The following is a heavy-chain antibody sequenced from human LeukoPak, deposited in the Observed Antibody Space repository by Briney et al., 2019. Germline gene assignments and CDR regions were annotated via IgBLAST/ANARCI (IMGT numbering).Heavy chain of an antibody. V-gene: IGHV3-30*18. D-gene: IGHD3-22*01. CDR2: ISYDGSNK. CDR1: GFTFSSYG. J-gene: IGHJ4*02. CDR3: AKDYQDSSGYYLHYFDY. Sequence: GGSLRLSCAASGFTFSSYGMHWVRQAPGKGLEWVAVISYDGSNKYYADSVKGRFTISRDNSKNTLYLQMNSLRAEDTAVYYCAKDYQDSSGYYLHYFDYWGQGTLVTVSS.